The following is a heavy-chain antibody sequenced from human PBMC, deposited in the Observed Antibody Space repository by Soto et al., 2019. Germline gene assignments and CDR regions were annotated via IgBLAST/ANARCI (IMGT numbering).Heavy chain of an antibody. CDR1: GYSFSNYF. J-gene: IGHJ4*02. CDR3: ARGVSITASGCGTIY. V-gene: IGHV1-46*01. Sequence: GASVKVSCKTSGYSFSNYFIHWVRQAPGQGLEWLGVINPTTGSTGYARRFQGGATMTTDTSTSTVYLDLSSLTSGDTAVYYCARGVSITASGCGTIYWGPGTQVTVSS. CDR2: INPTTGST. D-gene: IGHD3-10*01.